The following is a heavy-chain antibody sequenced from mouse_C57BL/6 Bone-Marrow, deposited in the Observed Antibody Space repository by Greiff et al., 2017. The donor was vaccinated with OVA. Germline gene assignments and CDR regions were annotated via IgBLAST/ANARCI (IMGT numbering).Heavy chain of an antibody. CDR2: INPSTGGT. J-gene: IGHJ3*01. Sequence: EVQLQESGPELVKPGASVKISCKASGYSFTGYYMNWVKQSPEKSLEWIGEINPSTGGTTYNQKLKAKATLTVDKSSSTAYMQLKSLTSEDSAVYYCARQVAYWGQGTLVTVSA. CDR3: ARQVAY. CDR1: GYSFTGYY. V-gene: IGHV1-42*01.